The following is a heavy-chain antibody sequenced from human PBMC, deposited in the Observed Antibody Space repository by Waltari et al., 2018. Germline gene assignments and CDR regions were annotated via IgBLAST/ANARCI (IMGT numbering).Heavy chain of an antibody. CDR2: ISNSDDTT. CDR1: GFTFSAYA. Sequence: EMHLLESGGSLAQPGESLRLSCAAYGFTFSAYAMARVRQAPGKGLEWVSTISNSDDTTYYAESVKGRFTISRDNSKSTLFLQMNSLRADDTAIYYCAKELERKPYYYYGWDVWGQGTTVTVSS. V-gene: IGHV3-23*01. J-gene: IGHJ6*02. D-gene: IGHD1-1*01. CDR3: AKELERKPYYYYGWDV.